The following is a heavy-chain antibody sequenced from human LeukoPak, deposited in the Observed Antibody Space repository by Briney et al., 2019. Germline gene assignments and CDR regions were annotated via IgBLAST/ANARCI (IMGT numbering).Heavy chain of an antibody. Sequence: SETLSLTCTVSGGSISSYYWSWIRQPPGKGLEWIGYIYYSGSTNYNPSLKSRVTISVDTSKNQFSLKLSSVTAADTAVYYCARGFSAADFDYWGQGTLVTVPS. V-gene: IGHV4-59*01. CDR1: GGSISSYY. D-gene: IGHD6-13*01. J-gene: IGHJ4*02. CDR3: ARGFSAADFDY. CDR2: IYYSGST.